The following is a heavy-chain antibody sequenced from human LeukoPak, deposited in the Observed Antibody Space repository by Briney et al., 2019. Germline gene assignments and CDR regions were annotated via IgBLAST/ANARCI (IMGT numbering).Heavy chain of an antibody. Sequence: PGGSLRLSCAASGFSFGAYSMNWVRQAPGKGLEWVSSISSRSSNIYYADSMKGRFTVSRDSAKNSLYLQMNSLRAEDTAVYYCARALYYDILTNYQTHTYYFDYWGQGTLLTVSS. D-gene: IGHD3-9*01. V-gene: IGHV3-21*01. CDR2: ISSRSSNI. CDR3: ARALYYDILTNYQTHTYYFDY. J-gene: IGHJ4*02. CDR1: GFSFGAYS.